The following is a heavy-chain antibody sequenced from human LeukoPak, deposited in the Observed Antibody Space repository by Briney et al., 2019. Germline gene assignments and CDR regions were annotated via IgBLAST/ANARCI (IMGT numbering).Heavy chain of an antibody. D-gene: IGHD1-26*01. CDR1: EYTFTGYY. CDR2: INPNSGGT. CDR3: ARGYSGSYGPYFDY. J-gene: IGHJ4*02. Sequence: ASVKVSCKASEYTFTGYYIHWVRQAPGQGLEWMGWINPNSGGTDYAQKFQGSVTMTRDTSISTAYMELSRLTSDDTAVYYCARGYSGSYGPYFDYWGQGTLVTVSS. V-gene: IGHV1-2*02.